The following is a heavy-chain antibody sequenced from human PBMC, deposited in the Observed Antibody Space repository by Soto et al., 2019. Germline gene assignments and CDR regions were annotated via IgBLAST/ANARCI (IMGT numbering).Heavy chain of an antibody. D-gene: IGHD6-19*01. V-gene: IGHV1-18*04. CDR2: ISAYNGNT. J-gene: IGHJ5*02. CDR1: GYTFTSYG. Sequence: QVQLVQSGAEVKKPGASVKVSCKASGYTFTSYGISWVRQAPGQGLEWMGWISAYNGNTNYAQKLQGRVTMTPDTSPSPASMELRSLRSDDPAVYYCARDGSSSGNWFDPWGQGTLVTVSS. CDR3: ARDGSSSGNWFDP.